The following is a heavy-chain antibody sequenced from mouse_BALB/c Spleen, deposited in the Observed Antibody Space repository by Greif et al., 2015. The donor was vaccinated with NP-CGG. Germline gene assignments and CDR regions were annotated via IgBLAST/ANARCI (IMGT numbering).Heavy chain of an antibody. CDR2: ISSGSSTI. CDR1: GFTFSSFG. V-gene: IGHV5-17*02. CDR3: ARGGFAY. Sequence: EVKLQESGGGLVQPGGSRKLSCAASGFTFSSFGMHWVRQAPEKGLEWVAYISSGSSTIYYADTVKGRFTISRDNPKNTLFLQMTSLRSEDTAMYYCARGGFAYWGQGTLVTVSA. J-gene: IGHJ3*01.